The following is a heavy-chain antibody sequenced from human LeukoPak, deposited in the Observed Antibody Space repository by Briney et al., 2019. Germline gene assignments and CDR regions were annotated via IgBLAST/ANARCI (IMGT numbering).Heavy chain of an antibody. CDR2: IYTSGST. CDR1: GGSISSGSYY. D-gene: IGHD2-2*01. V-gene: IGHV4-61*02. J-gene: IGHJ5*02. CDR3: ARDSSVVPAATPPFRFDP. Sequence: PSETLSLTCTVPGGSISSGSYYWSWIRQPAGKGLEWIGRIYTSGSTNYNPSLKSRVTISVDTSKNQFSLKLSSVTAADTAVYYCARDSSVVPAATPPFRFDPWGQGTLVTVSS.